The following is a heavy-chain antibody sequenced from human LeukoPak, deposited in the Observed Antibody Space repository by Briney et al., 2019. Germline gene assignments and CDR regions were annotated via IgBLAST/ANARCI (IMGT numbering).Heavy chain of an antibody. CDR2: VSYSGGT. CDR1: GASVSSHY. V-gene: IGHV4-59*02. J-gene: IGHJ4*02. D-gene: IGHD3-3*01. Sequence: PSETLSFTCTVSGASVSSHYWSWIRQPPGKGLEWIGYVSYSGGTNYNPSLKSRVTISLDTSKDQFTLRLNSVTAADTAVYYCARLSTYYDFWSTLDYWGQGTLVTVSS. CDR3: ARLSTYYDFWSTLDY.